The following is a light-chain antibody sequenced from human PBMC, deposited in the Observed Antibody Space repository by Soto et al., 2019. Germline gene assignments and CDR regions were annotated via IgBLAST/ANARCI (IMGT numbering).Light chain of an antibody. CDR3: RSYPAPSSVV. J-gene: IGLJ2*01. CDR2: EVG. CDR1: SSDIGTYDY. Sequence: QSALTQPASVSGSPGQSITISCTGTSSDIGTYDYVSWYQHHPGKAPKLIISEVGTRPSGVSYRFSGSKSVNTASLTISGLQAEDDADYYCRSYPAPSSVVFGGGTKVTVL. V-gene: IGLV2-14*01.